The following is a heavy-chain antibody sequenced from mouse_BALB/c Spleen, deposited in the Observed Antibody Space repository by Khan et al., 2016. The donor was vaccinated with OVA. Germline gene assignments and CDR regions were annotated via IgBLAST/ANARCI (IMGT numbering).Heavy chain of an antibody. V-gene: IGHV1-61*01. J-gene: IGHJ4*01. Sequence: QVQLQQPGAELVRPGASVKLSCKASAYIFIDYWKNWVKQRPGQGLEWIGMIDPSDSETHSNQIFKVKATLTVDISSSTAYMQLSSLTSEDSADSYCARRQIEAMDYWGQAASVTVSS. CDR2: IDPSDSET. CDR1: AYIFIDYW. CDR3: ARRQIEAMDY. D-gene: IGHD3-2*01.